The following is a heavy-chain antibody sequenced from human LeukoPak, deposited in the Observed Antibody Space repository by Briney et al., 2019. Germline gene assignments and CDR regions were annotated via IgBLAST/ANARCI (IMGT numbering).Heavy chain of an antibody. J-gene: IGHJ4*02. CDR3: AMLTVVTGTLDY. CDR1: GFTFSDYY. Sequence: GGSLRLSCAASGFTFSDYYMSWIRQAPGKGLEWVSAISGSGGSTYYADSVKGRFTISRDNSKNTLYLQMNSLRAEDTAVYYCAMLTVVTGTLDYWGQGTLVTVSS. V-gene: IGHV3-23*01. D-gene: IGHD4-23*01. CDR2: ISGSGGST.